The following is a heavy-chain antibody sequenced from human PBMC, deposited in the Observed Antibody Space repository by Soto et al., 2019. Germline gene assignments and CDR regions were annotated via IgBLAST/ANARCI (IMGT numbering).Heavy chain of an antibody. CDR3: ASSGSYWGIDY. V-gene: IGHV1-3*01. D-gene: IGHD1-26*01. Sequence: GASVKVSCKASVYTFTSYAIHWVRQAPGQRLEWMGWINAGNGNTKYSQKFQGRVTITRDTSASTAYMELSSLRSEDTAVYYCASSGSYWGIDYWGQGTLVTVSS. CDR1: VYTFTSYA. CDR2: INAGNGNT. J-gene: IGHJ4*02.